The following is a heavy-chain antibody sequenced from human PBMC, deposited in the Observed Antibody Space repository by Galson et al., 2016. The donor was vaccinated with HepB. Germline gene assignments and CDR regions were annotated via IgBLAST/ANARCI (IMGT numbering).Heavy chain of an antibody. J-gene: IGHJ4*02. CDR3: ARGPSSTRTFDY. D-gene: IGHD2-2*01. Sequence: YNGNTNYAQKLQGRVTMTTDTSTSTAYMELRSLRSDDTAVYYCARGPSSTRTFDYWGQGTLVTVSS. V-gene: IGHV1-18*01. CDR2: YNGNT.